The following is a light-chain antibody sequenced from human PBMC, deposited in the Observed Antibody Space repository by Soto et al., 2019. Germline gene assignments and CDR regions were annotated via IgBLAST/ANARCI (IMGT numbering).Light chain of an antibody. CDR1: SGSIASNY. CDR2: EDN. V-gene: IGLV6-57*03. CDR3: QSYDSSNVWV. J-gene: IGLJ3*02. Sequence: NFMLTQPHSVSESPGKTVTISCTRSSGSIASNYVQWYQQRPGSAPTTVIYEDNQRPSGVPDRFSGSIDSSSNSASLTISGLKTEDEADYYCQSYDSSNVWVFGGGTKL.